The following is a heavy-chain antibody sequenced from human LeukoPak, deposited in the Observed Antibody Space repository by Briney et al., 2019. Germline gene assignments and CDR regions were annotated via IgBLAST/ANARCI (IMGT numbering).Heavy chain of an antibody. CDR2: FYYSGST. V-gene: IGHV4-30-4*02. CDR1: GASVSSGDYY. CDR3: ASRSHRRWLQSRGTDAFDI. J-gene: IGHJ3*02. D-gene: IGHD5-24*01. Sequence: SETLSLTCTVSGASVSSGDYYWSWIRQPPGKGLEWIEYFYYSGSTYYNPSLKSRITISVDTSKNQFSLKLSSVTAADTAVYYCASRSHRRWLQSRGTDAFDIWGQGTMVTVSS.